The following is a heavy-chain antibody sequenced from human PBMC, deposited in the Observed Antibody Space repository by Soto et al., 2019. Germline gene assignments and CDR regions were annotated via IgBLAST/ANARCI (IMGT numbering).Heavy chain of an antibody. J-gene: IGHJ6*02. V-gene: IGHV4-34*01. CDR1: GGSFSGYY. CDR2: INHSGST. CDR3: ARKRDRVTPSYYYYYGMDV. Sequence: PSETLSLTCSVYGGSFSGYYWSWIRQSPGKELQWIGEINHSGSTNYNPSLKSRVTISVDTSKNQFSLKLSSVTAADTAVYYCARKRDRVTPSYYYYYGMDVWGQGTTVTVSS. D-gene: IGHD2-21*02.